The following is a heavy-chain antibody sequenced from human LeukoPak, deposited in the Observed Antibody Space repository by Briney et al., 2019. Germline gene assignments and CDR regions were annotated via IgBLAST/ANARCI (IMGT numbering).Heavy chain of an antibody. CDR1: GYTFTSYY. J-gene: IGHJ4*02. V-gene: IGHV1-46*01. D-gene: IGHD3-22*01. CDR3: ARQYYYDSSGHNYFDY. CDR2: INPSGGST. Sequence: ASVKVSCKASGYTFTSYYMHWVRQAPGQGLEWMGIINPSGGSTSYAQKFQGRVTMTRDTSTSTVYMELSSLRSEDTAVYYCARQYYYDSSGHNYFDYWGQGTLVTVSS.